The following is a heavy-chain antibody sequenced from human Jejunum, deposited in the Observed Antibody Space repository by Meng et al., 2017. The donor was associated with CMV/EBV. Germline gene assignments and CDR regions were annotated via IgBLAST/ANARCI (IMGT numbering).Heavy chain of an antibody. J-gene: IGHJ4*02. Sequence: CAASGFTVSSNYMSWVRQAPGKGLEWVSIIYSDGTTYFADSVKGRFTISRDKSKNTLDLQMNSLRAEDMAVYYCAYSSSWAHFDYWGQGTLVTVSS. D-gene: IGHD6-13*01. CDR2: IYSDGTT. V-gene: IGHV3-53*01. CDR1: GFTVSSNY. CDR3: AYSSSWAHFDY.